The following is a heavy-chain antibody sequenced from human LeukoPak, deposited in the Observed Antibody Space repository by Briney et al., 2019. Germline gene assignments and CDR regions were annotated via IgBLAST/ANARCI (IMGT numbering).Heavy chain of an antibody. CDR2: INHSGST. V-gene: IGHV4-34*01. Sequence: SETLSLTCAVYGGSFSGYYWSWIRQPPGKGLEWIGEINHSGSTNYNPPLKSRVTISVDTSKNQFSLKLSSVTAADTAVYYCARYGPRGYSSGWYIGSYFDYWGQGTLVTVSS. CDR1: GGSFSGYY. D-gene: IGHD6-19*01. J-gene: IGHJ4*02. CDR3: ARYGPRGYSSGWYIGSYFDY.